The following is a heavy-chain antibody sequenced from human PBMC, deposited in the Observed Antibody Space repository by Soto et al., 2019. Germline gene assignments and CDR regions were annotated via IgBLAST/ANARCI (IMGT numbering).Heavy chain of an antibody. V-gene: IGHV1-18*01. Sequence: QVQLVQSGAEVKKPGASVKVSCKSSGYTFTSYGISWVRQAPGQGLEWMGWISAYNGNTNYAQKLQGRVTMTTDTSTSTAYMELRRLRSDDTAVYYCARELYGSGSYFSYWFDPWGQGTLVTVSS. D-gene: IGHD3-10*01. J-gene: IGHJ5*02. CDR2: ISAYNGNT. CDR1: GYTFTSYG. CDR3: ARELYGSGSYFSYWFDP.